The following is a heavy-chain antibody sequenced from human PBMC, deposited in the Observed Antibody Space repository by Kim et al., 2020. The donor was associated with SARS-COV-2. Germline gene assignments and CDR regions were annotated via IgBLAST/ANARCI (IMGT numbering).Heavy chain of an antibody. V-gene: IGHV4-34*01. J-gene: IGHJ4*02. Sequence: SETLSLTCAVYGGSFSGYYWSWIRQPPGKGLEWIGEINHSGSTNYNPSLKSRVTISVDTSKNQFSLKLSSVTAADTAVYYCARGRYSGYRGAYFDYWGQGTLVTVSS. CDR1: GGSFSGYY. CDR2: INHSGST. CDR3: ARGRYSGYRGAYFDY. D-gene: IGHD5-12*01.